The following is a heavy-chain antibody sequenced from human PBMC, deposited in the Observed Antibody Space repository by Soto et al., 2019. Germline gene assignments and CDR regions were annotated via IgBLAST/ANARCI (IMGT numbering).Heavy chain of an antibody. Sequence: GGSLRLSCAASGFTFSSYSMNWVRQAPGKGLEWVSYISSSSSTIYYADSVKGRFTISRDNAKNSLYLQMNSLRDEDTAVYYSTRDMFWGWMIRLHSGAMGVWCPWTTVSGS. J-gene: IGHJ6*02. CDR3: TRDMFWGWMIRLHSGAMGV. V-gene: IGHV3-48*02. D-gene: IGHD3-10*02. CDR1: GFTFSSYS. CDR2: ISSSSSTI.